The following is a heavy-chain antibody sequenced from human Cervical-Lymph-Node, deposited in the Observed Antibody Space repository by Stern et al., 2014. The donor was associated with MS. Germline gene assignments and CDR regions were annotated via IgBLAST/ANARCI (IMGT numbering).Heavy chain of an antibody. CDR2: LSLDGNTP. J-gene: IGHJ6*02. D-gene: IGHD3-3*01. CDR1: RFTFSTYG. CDR3: VRDIIPFCRNAVCRLDDSYYYAMDV. V-gene: IGHV3-30*03. Sequence: VQLVESGGGVVQPGRSLRLSCEASRFTFSTYGMHWVRQAPGQGLEWVALLSLDGNTPHYANTVKGRFTISRDISKSTLYLQMNSLRAEDTAVYYCVRDIIPFCRNAVCRLDDSYYYAMDVWGQGTTVTVSS.